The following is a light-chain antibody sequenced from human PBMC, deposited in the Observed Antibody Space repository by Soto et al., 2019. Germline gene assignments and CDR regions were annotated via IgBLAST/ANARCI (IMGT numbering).Light chain of an antibody. Sequence: DIQMTQSPSSLSASVGDRVTITCRASQGISNFLAWYQQKPGKVPKLLISAASTLQSGVPSRFSGSGSGTDFTLTITSLQPEDVVTYCCQKYSSVITFGQGTRLEIK. V-gene: IGKV1-27*01. CDR3: QKYSSVIT. J-gene: IGKJ5*01. CDR2: AAS. CDR1: QGISNF.